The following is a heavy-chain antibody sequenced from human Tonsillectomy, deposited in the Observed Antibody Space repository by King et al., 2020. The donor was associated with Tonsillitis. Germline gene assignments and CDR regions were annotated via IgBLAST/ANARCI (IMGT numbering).Heavy chain of an antibody. V-gene: IGHV3-11*05. CDR3: ARQLYNWNDGPAFDI. Sequence: VQLVESGGGLVKPGGSLRLSCAASGFTFSDCYMSWIRQAPGKGLEWVSYISSSSSYTNYADSVKGRFTISRDNDKNSLYLQMNSLRAEDTAVYYFARQLYNWNDGPAFDIWGQGTMVTVSS. CDR1: GFTFSDCY. J-gene: IGHJ3*02. CDR2: ISSSSSYT. D-gene: IGHD1-20*01.